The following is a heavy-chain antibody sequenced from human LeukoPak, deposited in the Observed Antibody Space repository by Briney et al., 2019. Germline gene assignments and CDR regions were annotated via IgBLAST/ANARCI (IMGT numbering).Heavy chain of an antibody. Sequence: ASVKVSCKASGYTFAKYAIHWVRQAPGQRLEWMGWINASNGNTRYSQKFQGGVTITRDTSASTTYMELSSLRSEDTAVYHCARSILVVPVASHYNYGVDVWGQGTTVTVSS. V-gene: IGHV1-3*01. J-gene: IGHJ6*02. CDR1: GYTFAKYA. D-gene: IGHD2-2*01. CDR2: INASNGNT. CDR3: ARSILVVPVASHYNYGVDV.